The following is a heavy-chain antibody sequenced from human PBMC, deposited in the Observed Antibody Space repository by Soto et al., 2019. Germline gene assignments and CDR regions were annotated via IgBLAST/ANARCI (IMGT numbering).Heavy chain of an antibody. Sequence: QVQLVQSGAEVKKPGASLKVSCKTSGYTFSDYYMHWVRQDPGQGLEWMGWINPDNDGTNYAQKFQGRISMTGDTSITTAYLELSGLKDDDTAIYYCARSVRGHDAFDIWGQGTMVTVSS. J-gene: IGHJ3*02. V-gene: IGHV1-2*02. D-gene: IGHD3-10*02. CDR2: INPDNDGT. CDR1: GYTFSDYY. CDR3: ARSVRGHDAFDI.